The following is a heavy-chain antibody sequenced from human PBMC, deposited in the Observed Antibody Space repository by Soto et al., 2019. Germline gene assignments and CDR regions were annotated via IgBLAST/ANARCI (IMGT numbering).Heavy chain of an antibody. D-gene: IGHD3-22*01. CDR3: ARVRDYDRGGYYYADYYSGMDV. CDR2: IYYSGST. J-gene: IGHJ6*02. V-gene: IGHV4-59*01. CDR1: GFSISSYY. Sequence: PSETLSLTCTFSGFSISSYYWSWIRQPPGKGLEWIGYIYYSGSTNYNPSLRSRVTISVDTSKNQFSLKLSSVTAADTAVYYCARVRDYDRGGYYYADYYSGMDVWGQGTTVTVSS.